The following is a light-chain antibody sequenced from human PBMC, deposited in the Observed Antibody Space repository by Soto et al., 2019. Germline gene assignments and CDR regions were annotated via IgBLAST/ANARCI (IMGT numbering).Light chain of an antibody. Sequence: EIVLKQSPATLSLSPGNRATLACRASQSVSSYLAWYQQKPGQPPRLLIYDASKRATGIPARFSGSGSGTDFTLTISSLQPDDFATYYCQQYNSYSTFGQGTKVDIK. CDR3: QQYNSYST. CDR1: QSVSSY. J-gene: IGKJ1*01. CDR2: DAS. V-gene: IGKV3-11*01.